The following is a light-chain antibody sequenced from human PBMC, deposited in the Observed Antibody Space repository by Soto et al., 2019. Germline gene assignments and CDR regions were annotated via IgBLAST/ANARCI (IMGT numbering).Light chain of an antibody. CDR1: QSVSTY. Sequence: EIVLTQSPATLSLSPGERATLTYRASQSVSTYLAWYQQKPGQAPRLLIYDASNRATGVPARFSGSGSGTDFTLTISSLEPEDFAVYYCQQRSNWPLTFGGGTNIEIK. V-gene: IGKV3-11*01. J-gene: IGKJ4*01. CDR2: DAS. CDR3: QQRSNWPLT.